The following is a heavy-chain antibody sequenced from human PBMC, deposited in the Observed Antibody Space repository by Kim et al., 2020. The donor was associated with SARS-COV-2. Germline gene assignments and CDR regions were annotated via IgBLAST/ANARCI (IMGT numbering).Heavy chain of an antibody. CDR2: ISWNSGSI. V-gene: IGHV3-9*01. D-gene: IGHD2-2*01. CDR3: AKEGGYCSSTSCYSPGSSYYYGMDV. J-gene: IGHJ6*02. Sequence: GGSLRLSCAASGFTFDDYAMHWVQQAPGKGLEWVSGISWNSGSIGYADSVKGRFTISRDNAKNSLYLQMNSLRAEDTALYYCAKEGGYCSSTSCYSPGSSYYYGMDVWGQGTTVTVSS. CDR1: GFTFDDYA.